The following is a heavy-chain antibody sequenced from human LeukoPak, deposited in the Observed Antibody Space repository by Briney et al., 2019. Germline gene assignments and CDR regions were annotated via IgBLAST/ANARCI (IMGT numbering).Heavy chain of an antibody. V-gene: IGHV4-39*01. D-gene: IGHD3-10*01. Sequence: SETLSLTCTVSGGSISSSSYYWGWIRQPPGKGLEWIGSIYYSGSTYYNPSLKSRVTISVDTSKNQFSLKLSSVTAADTAVYYCARPNFGGQGDAFDIWGQGTMVTVSS. CDR3: ARPNFGGQGDAFDI. CDR1: GGSISSSSYY. CDR2: IYYSGST. J-gene: IGHJ3*02.